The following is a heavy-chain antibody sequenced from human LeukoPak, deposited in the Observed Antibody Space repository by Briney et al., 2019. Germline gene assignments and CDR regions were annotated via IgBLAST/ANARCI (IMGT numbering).Heavy chain of an antibody. V-gene: IGHV4-59*03. J-gene: IGHJ4*02. Sequence: PSETLSLTCTVSGGSIRNYYWGWIRQPPGKGLEWIGYVYHTGNTKYNPSLESRATISTDTSKNQFSLKLSSVTAADSAVYYCAKSDGSGSYFDYWGQGTLVTVPS. CDR1: GGSIRNYY. CDR2: VYHTGNT. CDR3: AKSDGSGSYFDY. D-gene: IGHD3-10*01.